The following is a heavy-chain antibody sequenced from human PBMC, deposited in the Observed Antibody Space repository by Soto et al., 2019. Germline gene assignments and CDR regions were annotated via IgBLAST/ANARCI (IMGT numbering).Heavy chain of an antibody. J-gene: IGHJ6*02. V-gene: IGHV5-51*01. CDR1: GYSFTSYW. Sequence: RGESLKISCKGCGYSFTSYWIGWVRQIPGKGLEWMGIIYPGDSDTRYSPSFQGQVTISADKSISTAYLQWSSLKASDTAMYYCARGSFWSGYYTAHYYYYYGMDVWGQGTTVTVSS. CDR2: IYPGDSDT. D-gene: IGHD3-3*01. CDR3: ARGSFWSGYYTAHYYYYYGMDV.